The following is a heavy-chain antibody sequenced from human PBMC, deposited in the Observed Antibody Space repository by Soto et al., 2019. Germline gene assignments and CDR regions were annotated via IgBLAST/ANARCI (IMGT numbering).Heavy chain of an antibody. V-gene: IGHV1-46*01. D-gene: IGHD3-22*01. CDR2: INPSGGST. CDR1: GYTFTIYY. Sequence: ASVKVACKASGYTFTIYYMHWVLQAPGQGLEWMGIINPSGGSTSYAQKFQGRVTMTRDTSTSTVYMELSSLRSEDTAVYYCARHPDYHDSGGYYFFDYWGQGTLVTVSS. J-gene: IGHJ4*02. CDR3: ARHPDYHDSGGYYFFDY.